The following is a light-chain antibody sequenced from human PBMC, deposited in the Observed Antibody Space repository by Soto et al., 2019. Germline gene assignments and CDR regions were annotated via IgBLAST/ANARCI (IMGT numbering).Light chain of an antibody. Sequence: DIQMTQSPSTLSAYVGDRVTITCRASPSVTSWLAWYQQKPGRAPKLLIYSVSNLDSGVPSRFSGSGSGTEFTLTISSLQPDDFATYYCQQFSSYSRTFGQGTKVEMK. CDR1: PSVTSW. CDR3: QQFSSYSRT. CDR2: SVS. J-gene: IGKJ1*01. V-gene: IGKV1-5*01.